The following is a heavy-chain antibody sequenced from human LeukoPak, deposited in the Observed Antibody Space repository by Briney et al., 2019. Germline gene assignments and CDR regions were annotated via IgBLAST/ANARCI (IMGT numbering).Heavy chain of an antibody. CDR1: GGSFSGYY. Sequence: PSETLSLTCTVYGGSFSGYYWSWIRQPPGKGLEWIGEINHSGSTNYNPSLKSRVTISVDTSKNQFSLKLSSVTAADTAVYYCARVRQWLGRRWFDPWGQGTLVTVSS. CDR3: ARVRQWLGRRWFDP. D-gene: IGHD6-19*01. V-gene: IGHV4-34*01. CDR2: INHSGST. J-gene: IGHJ5*02.